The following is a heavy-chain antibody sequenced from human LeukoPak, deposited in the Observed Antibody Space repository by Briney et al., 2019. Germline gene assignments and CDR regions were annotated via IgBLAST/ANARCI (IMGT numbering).Heavy chain of an antibody. V-gene: IGHV4-61*02. CDR3: ARDSPEVTYAFDT. J-gene: IGHJ4*02. D-gene: IGHD2-8*01. CDR2: IYTSGST. Sequence: SETLSLTCTVSGGSISSGSYYWSWIRQPAGKGLEWIGRIYTSGSTNYNPSLKSRVTISVDTSKNQFSLKLNSVTAADTAVYYCARDSPEVTYAFDTWGQGTLVTVSS. CDR1: GGSISSGSYY.